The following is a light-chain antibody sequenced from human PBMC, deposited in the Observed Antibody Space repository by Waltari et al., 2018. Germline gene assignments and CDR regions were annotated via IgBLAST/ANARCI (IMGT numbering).Light chain of an antibody. CDR2: WAS. CDR3: QQYYTTPRT. V-gene: IGKV4-1*01. Sequence: LGERATINCKSSQSVLYSSDNKNYLTWYQQKPGQPPKLLIYWASTRESGVPDRFSGSGSGTDFTLTISSLQAEDVAVYYCQQYYTTPRTFGQGTKVEIK. CDR1: QSVLYSSDNKNY. J-gene: IGKJ1*01.